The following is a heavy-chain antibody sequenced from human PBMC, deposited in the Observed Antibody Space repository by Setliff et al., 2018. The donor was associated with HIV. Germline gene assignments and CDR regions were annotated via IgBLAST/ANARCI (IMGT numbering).Heavy chain of an antibody. CDR1: GYIFTNYW. D-gene: IGHD3-9*01. Sequence: PGESLKISCKASGYIFTNYWIGWVRQMPGKGLEWIGVIYPGDSETRYGPSFQGQVSISADRSITTAYLQWRSLKASDTAIYYCARQGDYHILTGYYSGPHDAFDIWGQGTMVTVSS. V-gene: IGHV5-51*01. J-gene: IGHJ3*02. CDR2: IYPGDSET. CDR3: ARQGDYHILTGYYSGPHDAFDI.